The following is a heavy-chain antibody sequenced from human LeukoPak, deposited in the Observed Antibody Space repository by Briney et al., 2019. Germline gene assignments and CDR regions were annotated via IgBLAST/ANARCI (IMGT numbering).Heavy chain of an antibody. CDR3: AKDKIESITMVRGVIKHYYYYGMDV. J-gene: IGHJ6*02. CDR1: GFTFSSYA. D-gene: IGHD3-10*01. V-gene: IGHV3-23*01. CDR2: ISGSGGST. Sequence: GGSLRLSCAASGFTFSSYAMSWVRQAPGKGLEWVSAISGSGGSTYYADSVKGRFTISRDNSKNTLYLQMNSLRAEDTAVYYCAKDKIESITMVRGVIKHYYYYGMDVWGQGTTVTVSS.